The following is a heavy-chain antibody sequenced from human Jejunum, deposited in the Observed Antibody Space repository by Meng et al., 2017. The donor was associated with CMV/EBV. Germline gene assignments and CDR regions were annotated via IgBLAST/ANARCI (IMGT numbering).Heavy chain of an antibody. CDR3: ARIYDYGGAHYGMDV. CDR1: FPFSSHW. J-gene: IGHJ6*02. D-gene: IGHD4/OR15-4a*01. V-gene: IGHV3-7*01. CDR2: IRHDVDEK. Sequence: FPFSSHWMAWVRQAPGKGLEWVANIRHDVDEKYYVGSVKGRFTVSRDNGKNSLYLQMNSLRAEDTAVYYCARIYDYGGAHYGMDVWGQGTTVTVSS.